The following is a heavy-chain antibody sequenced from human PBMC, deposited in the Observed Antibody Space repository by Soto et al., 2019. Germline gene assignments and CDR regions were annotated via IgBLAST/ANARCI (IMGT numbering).Heavy chain of an antibody. CDR3: AKDLRSYLYADDVGTGGMDV. Sequence: QLQLVESGGGVVQPGRSLRLSCVASGFTFSSYGMHWVRQAPGKGLEWLAAISHDGSNKYYADSVNGQFTISRDRSKNTLYLQMNCLRLEDTAIYYCAKDLRSYLYADDVGTGGMDVWGQGTTVTVSS. J-gene: IGHJ6*02. CDR2: ISHDGSNK. D-gene: IGHD3-3*01. CDR1: GFTFSSYG. V-gene: IGHV3-30*18.